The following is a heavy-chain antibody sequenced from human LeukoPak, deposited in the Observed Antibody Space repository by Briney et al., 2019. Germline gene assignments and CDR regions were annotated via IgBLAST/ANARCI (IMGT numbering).Heavy chain of an antibody. CDR2: IGTIGDT. Sequence: PGGSLRLSCAASGFTFSSSDMHWVRQPTGKGLEWVSAIGTIGDTYYPGSVKGRFTISRENAKNTLYLQMNSPRAGDTDVYYCVREGVSSSLNNWYFDLWGRGTLVTVSS. J-gene: IGHJ2*01. CDR3: VREGVSSSLNNWYFDL. CDR1: GFTFSSSD. D-gene: IGHD6-13*01. V-gene: IGHV3-13*01.